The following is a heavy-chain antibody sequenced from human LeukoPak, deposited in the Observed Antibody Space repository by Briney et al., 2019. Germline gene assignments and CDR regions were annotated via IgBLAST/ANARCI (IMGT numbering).Heavy chain of an antibody. J-gene: IGHJ6*02. CDR2: IYYSGST. Sequence: SETLSLTCTVSGGSISSSSYYWGWIRQPPGKGLEWIGSIYYSGSTYYNPSLKSRVTISVDTSKNQFSLKLSSVTAADTAVYYCASIRVGYYYYYGMDVWGQGTTVTVSS. V-gene: IGHV4-39*07. CDR3: ASIRVGYYYYYGMDV. D-gene: IGHD2-21*01. CDR1: GGSISSSSYY.